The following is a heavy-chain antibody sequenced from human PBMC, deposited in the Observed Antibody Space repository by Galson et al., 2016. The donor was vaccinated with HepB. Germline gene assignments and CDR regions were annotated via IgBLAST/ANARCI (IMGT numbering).Heavy chain of an antibody. CDR1: GFTFSDYY. CDR3: ARAPYYDSSGYFSVSHVLDS. Sequence: SPRLSCAASGFTFSDYYMDWIRQAPGKGLEWVSYITSSGSDKYYADSVRGRFTISRDNSKNSLYLKMNSLRAEDTAVYYCARAPYYDSSGYFSVSHVLDSWGQGTLVTVSS. V-gene: IGHV3-11*01. D-gene: IGHD3-22*01. J-gene: IGHJ4*02. CDR2: ITSSGSDK.